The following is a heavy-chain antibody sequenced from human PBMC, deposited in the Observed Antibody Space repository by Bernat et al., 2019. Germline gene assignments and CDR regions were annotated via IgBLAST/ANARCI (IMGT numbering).Heavy chain of an antibody. Sequence: QVQLVESGGGVVQPGGSLRLSCAASGFTFSNYAMHWVRQAPGKGLEWVTFISYDGSDKYYADSVKGRFTVSRDNSKNTLYVQMNSLRTEDTAVYYCARAYYYDSGSIPDYWAREPWSPSPQ. CDR3: ARAYYYDSGSIPDY. J-gene: IGHJ4*02. CDR2: ISYDGSDK. CDR1: GFTFSNYA. V-gene: IGHV3-30-3*01. D-gene: IGHD3-10*01.